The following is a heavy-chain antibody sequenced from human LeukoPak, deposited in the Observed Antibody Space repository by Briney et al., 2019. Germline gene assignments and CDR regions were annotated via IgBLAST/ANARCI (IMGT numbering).Heavy chain of an antibody. D-gene: IGHD7-27*01. CDR3: ARGPYAWGYIDY. J-gene: IGHJ4*02. Sequence: SQTLSLTCTVSGGSISSGTYYWSWIRQPAGRGLEWIGRFYTSGSTNYNPSLKSRVTISVDTSKNQFSLKLSSVTAADTAVYYCARGPYAWGYIDYWGQGTLVTVSS. V-gene: IGHV4-61*02. CDR2: FYTSGST. CDR1: GGSISSGTYY.